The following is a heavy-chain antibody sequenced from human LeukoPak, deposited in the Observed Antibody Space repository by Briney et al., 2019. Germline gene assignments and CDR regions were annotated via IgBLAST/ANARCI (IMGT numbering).Heavy chain of an antibody. CDR3: ARIVVVVAAPSRYNWFDP. CDR1: GGSISSYY. Sequence: SETLSLTCTVSGGSISSYYRSWIRQPPGKGLEWIGYIYYSGSTNYNPSLKSRVTISVDTSKNQFSLKLSSVTAADTAVYYCARIVVVVAAPSRYNWFDPWGQGTLVTVSS. J-gene: IGHJ5*02. V-gene: IGHV4-59*08. D-gene: IGHD2-15*01. CDR2: IYYSGST.